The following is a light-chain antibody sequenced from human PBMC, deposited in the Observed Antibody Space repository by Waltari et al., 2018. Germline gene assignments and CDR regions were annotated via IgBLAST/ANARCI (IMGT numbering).Light chain of an antibody. Sequence: SYALTQPPPVSVSPGQTGSITCSGDKLGNKYTSWYHQKPGQSPVLVIYRDTKRPSGIPERFSGSNSGNTATLTISGTQAMDEADYYCQAWDGSTVVFGGGTKLTVL. CDR2: RDT. CDR1: KLGNKY. J-gene: IGLJ2*01. CDR3: QAWDGSTVV. V-gene: IGLV3-1*01.